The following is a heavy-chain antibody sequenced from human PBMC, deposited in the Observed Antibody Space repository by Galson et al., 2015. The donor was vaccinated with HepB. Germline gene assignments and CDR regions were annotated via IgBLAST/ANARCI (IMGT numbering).Heavy chain of an antibody. CDR2: ISYDGSNK. V-gene: IGHV3-30*04. J-gene: IGHJ6*02. CDR3: AKGFGSGYYYGMDV. CDR1: GFTFSSYA. Sequence: SLRLSCAASGFTFSSYAMHWVRQAPGKGLEWVAVISYDGSNKYYADSVKGRFTISRDNSKNTLYLQMNSLRAEDTAVYYCAKGFGSGYYYGMDVWGQGTTVTVSS. D-gene: IGHD3-10*01.